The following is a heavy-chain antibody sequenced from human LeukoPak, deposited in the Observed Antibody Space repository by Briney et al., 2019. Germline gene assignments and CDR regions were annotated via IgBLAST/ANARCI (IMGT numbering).Heavy chain of an antibody. Sequence: NPGGSLRLSCAASGFTFSSYTMKWGRQAPREGLEWVSSISGSSSYIYYADSVQGRFTVSRDNAKNSLYLQMNSLTAEDTAVYYCARGGGYCGGDCYGIDYWGQGALVTVSS. V-gene: IGHV3-21*01. J-gene: IGHJ4*02. CDR2: ISGSSSYI. CDR1: GFTFSSYT. CDR3: ARGGGYCGGDCYGIDY. D-gene: IGHD2-21*01.